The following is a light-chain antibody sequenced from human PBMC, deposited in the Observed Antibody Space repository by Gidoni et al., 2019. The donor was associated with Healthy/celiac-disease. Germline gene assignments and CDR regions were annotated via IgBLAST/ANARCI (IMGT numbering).Light chain of an antibody. CDR3: SSYISSSTLV. Sequence: QSALTQPASVSGSPGQSITISCTGTSSDVGCYNYVSCYQQHPGKAPKLMIYDVSNRPSGVSNRFSGSKSGNTASLTISGLQAEDEADYYCSSYISSSTLVFGGGTKLTVL. J-gene: IGLJ2*01. CDR1: SSDVGCYNY. V-gene: IGLV2-14*01. CDR2: DVS.